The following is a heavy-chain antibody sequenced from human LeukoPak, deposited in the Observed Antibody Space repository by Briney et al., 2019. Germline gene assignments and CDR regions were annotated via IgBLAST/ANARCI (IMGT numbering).Heavy chain of an antibody. J-gene: IGHJ6*02. Sequence: SETLSLTCAVYGGSFSGYYWSWIRQPPGKGPEWIGEINHSGSTNYNPSLKSRVTISVDTSKNQFSLKLSSVTAADTAVYYCARDAVTTLYYGMDVWGQGTTVTVSS. D-gene: IGHD4-17*01. CDR1: GGSFSGYY. CDR2: INHSGST. V-gene: IGHV4-34*01. CDR3: ARDAVTTLYYGMDV.